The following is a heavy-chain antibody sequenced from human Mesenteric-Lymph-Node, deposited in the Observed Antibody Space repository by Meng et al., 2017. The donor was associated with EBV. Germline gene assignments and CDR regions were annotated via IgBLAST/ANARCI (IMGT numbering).Heavy chain of an antibody. V-gene: IGHV4-34*02. CDR1: GGSFGGYY. D-gene: IGHD6-19*01. CDR3: AKTGSSGWSDLDY. Sequence: QVQLRHWGGGLLKPSEPLSPTSGVTGGSFGGYYWTWTRQPPGKGLEWIGEINHSGSTNYNPSLKGRVTISLDTSKNQISLKLTSVTAADTAVYYCAKTGSSGWSDLDYWGRGILVTVSS. J-gene: IGHJ4*02. CDR2: INHSGST.